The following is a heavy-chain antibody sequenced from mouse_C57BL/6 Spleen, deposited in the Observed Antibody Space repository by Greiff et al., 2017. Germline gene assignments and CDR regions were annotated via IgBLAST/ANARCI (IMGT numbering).Heavy chain of an antibody. CDR3: ARGSSGNLDY. J-gene: IGHJ2*01. CDR1: GYAFSSSW. Sequence: QVQLQQSGPELVKPGASVKISCKASGYAFSSSWMNWVKQRPGKGLEWIGRIYPGDGDTNYNGKFKGKATLTADKSSSTAYMQLRSLTSEDSAVYFCARGSSGNLDYWGQGTTLTVSS. D-gene: IGHD3-2*02. CDR2: IYPGDGDT. V-gene: IGHV1-82*01.